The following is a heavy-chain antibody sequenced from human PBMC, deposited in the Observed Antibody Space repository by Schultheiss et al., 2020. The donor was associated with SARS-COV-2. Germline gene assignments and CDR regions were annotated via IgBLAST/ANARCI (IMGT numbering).Heavy chain of an antibody. CDR1: GFTFRRYA. CDR3: ARVVSCSSTSCYTGLWFDP. CDR2: ISGSGGST. J-gene: IGHJ5*02. D-gene: IGHD2-2*02. Sequence: GGSLRLSCAASGFTFRRYAMSWVRQAPGKGLEWVSAISGSGGSTYYADSVKGRFTISRDNSKNTLYLQMNSLRAEDTAVYYCARVVSCSSTSCYTGLWFDPWGQGTLVTVSS. V-gene: IGHV3-23*01.